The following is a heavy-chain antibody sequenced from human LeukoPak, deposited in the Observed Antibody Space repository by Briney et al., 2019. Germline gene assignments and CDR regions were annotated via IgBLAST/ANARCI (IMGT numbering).Heavy chain of an antibody. J-gene: IGHJ4*02. Sequence: GGSLRLSCAASGFTFSSYSMNWVRQAPGKGLEWVSYISSSSSTIYYADSVKGRFTISRDNAKNPLYLQMNSLRAEDTAVYYCARAEDCSGGSCYWGDYWGQGTLVTVSS. CDR3: ARAEDCSGGSCYWGDY. V-gene: IGHV3-48*01. D-gene: IGHD2-15*01. CDR1: GFTFSSYS. CDR2: ISSSSSTI.